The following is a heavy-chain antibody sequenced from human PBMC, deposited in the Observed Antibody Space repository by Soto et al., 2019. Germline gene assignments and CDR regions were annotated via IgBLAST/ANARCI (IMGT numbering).Heavy chain of an antibody. D-gene: IGHD1-26*01. CDR1: GGSISSYY. CDR3: ARRYGSAFGI. Sequence: SETLSLTCTVSGGSISSYYWSWIRQPPGKGLEWIGYIYYSGSTNYNPSLKSRVTISVDTSKNQFSLKLSSVTAADTAVYYCARRYGSAFGIWGQGTMVTVS. J-gene: IGHJ3*02. V-gene: IGHV4-59*08. CDR2: IYYSGST.